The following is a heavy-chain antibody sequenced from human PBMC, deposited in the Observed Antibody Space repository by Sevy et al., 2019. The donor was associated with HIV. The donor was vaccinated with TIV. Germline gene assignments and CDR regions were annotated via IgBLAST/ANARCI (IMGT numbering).Heavy chain of an antibody. V-gene: IGHV3-11*01. Sequence: GGSLRLSCAASGFTFSDYYMSWIRQAPGKGLEWVSYISSSGSTIYYADSVKGRFTISRDNAKNSLYLQMNSLRAEDTAVYYCARDSGDVDDPSIAARFFLHIYYYYYGMDVWGQGTTVTVSS. J-gene: IGHJ6*02. CDR1: GFTFSDYY. CDR2: ISSSGSTI. CDR3: ARDSGDVDDPSIAARFFLHIYYYYYGMDV. D-gene: IGHD6-6*01.